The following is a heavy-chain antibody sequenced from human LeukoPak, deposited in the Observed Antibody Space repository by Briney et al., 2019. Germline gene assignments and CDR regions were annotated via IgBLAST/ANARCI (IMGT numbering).Heavy chain of an antibody. J-gene: IGHJ4*02. CDR3: ASVPSSWYPQGNDGHHDY. CDR1: GYTFTSYD. Sequence: ASVKVSSKASGYTFTSYDINWVRQATGQGLAWMGWMNPNSGNTGYAQKFQGRVTMTRNTSISTAYMELSSLRSEDTAVYYCASVPSSWYPQGNDGHHDYWGQGTLVTVSS. CDR2: MNPNSGNT. V-gene: IGHV1-8*01. D-gene: IGHD6-13*01.